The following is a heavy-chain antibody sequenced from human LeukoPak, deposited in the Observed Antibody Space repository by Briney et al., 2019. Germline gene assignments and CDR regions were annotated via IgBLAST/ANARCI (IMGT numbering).Heavy chain of an antibody. CDR2: INPSGGST. CDR3: ARAQGSGWPFDY. Sequence: SVXVSCKASGYTFTSYYIHWVRQAPGQGLEWMGIINPSGGSTNYAQKFQGRVTMTRDTSTSTAYMELRSLRSDDTAVYYCARAQGSGWPFDYWGQGTLVTVSS. V-gene: IGHV1-46*01. J-gene: IGHJ4*02. CDR1: GYTFTSYY. D-gene: IGHD6-19*01.